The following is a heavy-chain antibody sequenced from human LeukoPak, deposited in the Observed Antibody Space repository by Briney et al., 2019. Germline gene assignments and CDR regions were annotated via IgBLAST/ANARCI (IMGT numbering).Heavy chain of an antibody. CDR2: IGPTGTDR. V-gene: IGHV3-21*01. CDR1: GFTFSSCG. J-gene: IGHJ4*02. Sequence: PGGSLRLSCAASGFTFSSCGFNWVRQAPGKGLEWVSSIGPTGTDRYYADSVRGRFTISRDNAKNSMYLQMDSLRDEDTAVYYCATETIGRHFDYWGQGSLLTVSS. CDR3: ATETIGRHFDY. D-gene: IGHD1-14*01.